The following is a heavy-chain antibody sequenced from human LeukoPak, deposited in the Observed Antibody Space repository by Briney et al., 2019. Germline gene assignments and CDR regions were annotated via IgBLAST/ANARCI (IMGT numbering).Heavy chain of an antibody. Sequence: SVKVSCKASGGTFTSYAISWVRQAPGQGLEWMGGIIPIFGTANYAQKFQGRVTITADESTSTAYMELSSLRSEDTAVYYCARDRETYGSGSYYNPFGYWGQGTLVTVSS. CDR2: IIPIFGTA. D-gene: IGHD3-10*01. V-gene: IGHV1-69*13. CDR1: GGTFTSYA. CDR3: ARDRETYGSGSYYNPFGY. J-gene: IGHJ4*02.